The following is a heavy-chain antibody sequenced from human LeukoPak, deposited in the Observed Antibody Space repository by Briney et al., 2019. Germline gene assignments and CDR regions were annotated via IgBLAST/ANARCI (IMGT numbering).Heavy chain of an antibody. CDR2: INHSGST. CDR1: GRSFSGYY. D-gene: IGHD3-10*01. CDR3: ARLFRSGSYSTLFDY. J-gene: IGHJ4*02. Sequence: SETLSLTCAVYGRSFSGYYWTWIRQTPGKGLEWIGEINHSGSTNYNPSLKSRVTISVDTSKNQFSLKLSSVTAADTAVYYCARLFRSGSYSTLFDYWGQGTLVTVSS. V-gene: IGHV4-34*01.